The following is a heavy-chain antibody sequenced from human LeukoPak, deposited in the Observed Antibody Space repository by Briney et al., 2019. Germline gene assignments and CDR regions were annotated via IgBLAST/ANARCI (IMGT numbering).Heavy chain of an antibody. J-gene: IGHJ4*02. CDR3: ARDRYYYDSSGYLFDY. CDR2: IYTSGST. Sequence: SETLSLTCTVSGGSISSDYWSWIRQPDGKGLEWIGRIYTSGSTNYNPSLKSRVTMSVDTSKNQFSLKLSSVTAADTAVYYCARDRYYYDSSGYLFDYWGQGTLVTVSS. CDR1: GGSISSDY. V-gene: IGHV4-4*07. D-gene: IGHD3-22*01.